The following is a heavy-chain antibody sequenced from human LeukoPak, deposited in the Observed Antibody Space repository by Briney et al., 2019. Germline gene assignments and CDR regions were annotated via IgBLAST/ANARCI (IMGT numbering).Heavy chain of an antibody. CDR3: ARDHHRRLYDSQARDTFDI. CDR2: IGGSSSTI. J-gene: IGHJ3*02. CDR1: GFTFSSYT. Sequence: GGSLRLSCAASGFTFSSYTMNWVRQAPGKGLEWVSYIGGSSSTIYYADSVKGRFTISRDNAKNSLYLQMSSLRAEDTAVYYCARDHHRRLYDSQARDTFDIWGQGTMVTVSS. D-gene: IGHD3-22*01. V-gene: IGHV3-48*01.